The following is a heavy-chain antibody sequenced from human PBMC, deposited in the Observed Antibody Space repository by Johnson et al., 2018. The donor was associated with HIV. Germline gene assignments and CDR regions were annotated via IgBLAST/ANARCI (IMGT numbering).Heavy chain of an antibody. V-gene: IGHV3-7*03. CDR2: IKQDGSEK. J-gene: IGHJ3*02. D-gene: IGHD6-13*01. CDR3: ARDGVYSSPWDAFDI. CDR1: IFTFSRYW. Sequence: VQLVESGGGLVQPGGSLRLSCAASIFTFSRYWMSWVRQAPGKGLEWVANIKQDGSEKHYVDSVEGRLTVSRDNAKNSLFLQIDNLRAEDTAVYYCARDGVYSSPWDAFDIWGQGTMVIVSS.